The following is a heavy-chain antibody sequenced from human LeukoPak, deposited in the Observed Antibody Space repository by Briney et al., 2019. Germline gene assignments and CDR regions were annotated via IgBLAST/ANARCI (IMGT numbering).Heavy chain of an antibody. V-gene: IGHV3-33*01. Sequence: GWGLTLSCAASEFTFTTYGMHWVRQAPGKGREWVAFIYYDGSNIYYADYVKGRFTISRDISTNTLYLQMDSLRAEDTAIYYCARDWKTNSFDYWGQGTLVTGSS. CDR3: ARDWKTNSFDY. CDR2: IYYDGSNI. J-gene: IGHJ4*02. D-gene: IGHD1-1*01. CDR1: EFTFTTYG.